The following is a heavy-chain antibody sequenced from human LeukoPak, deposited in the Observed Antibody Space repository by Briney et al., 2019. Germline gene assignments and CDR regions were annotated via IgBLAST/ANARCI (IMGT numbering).Heavy chain of an antibody. CDR3: AKHGSGWSFDY. CDR2: IYYSGSP. D-gene: IGHD6-13*01. V-gene: IGHV4-59*08. CDR1: GVSNSSCY. J-gene: IGHJ4*02. Sequence: SETLSLTCTVSGVSNSSCYWSWLRQPPGKGLEWIGYIYYSGSPNYNPSLKSRVTISIDTSKNQFSLNLSSVTAADTAVYYCAKHGSGWSFDYWGQGTLVTVSS.